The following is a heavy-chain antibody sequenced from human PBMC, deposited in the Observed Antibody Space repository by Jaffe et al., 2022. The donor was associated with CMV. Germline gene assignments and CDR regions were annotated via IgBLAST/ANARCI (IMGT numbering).Heavy chain of an antibody. CDR3: ATGGNPTPYCSSTSCIIPLSI. D-gene: IGHD2-2*01. CDR1: GYTLTELS. J-gene: IGHJ3*02. CDR2: FDPEDGET. Sequence: QVQLVQSGAEVKKPGASVKVSCKVSGYTLTELSMHWVRQAPGKGLEWMGGFDPEDGETIYAQKFQGRVTMTEDTSTDTAYMELSSLRSEDTAVYYCATGGNPTPYCSSTSCIIPLSIWGQGTMVTVSS. V-gene: IGHV1-24*01.